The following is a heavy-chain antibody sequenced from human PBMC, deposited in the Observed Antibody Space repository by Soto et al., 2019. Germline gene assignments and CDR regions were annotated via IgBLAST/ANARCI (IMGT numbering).Heavy chain of an antibody. V-gene: IGHV1-69*13. Sequence: GASVKVSCKASGGAFSSYAISRVLQAPGQGLEWMGGIIPIFGTANYAQKFRGRVTITADESTSTAYMELSSLRSEDTAVYYCARGKDDILTGYFAGVQNWFDPWGQGTLVTVSS. CDR1: GGAFSSYA. D-gene: IGHD3-9*01. CDR2: IIPIFGTA. J-gene: IGHJ5*02. CDR3: ARGKDDILTGYFAGVQNWFDP.